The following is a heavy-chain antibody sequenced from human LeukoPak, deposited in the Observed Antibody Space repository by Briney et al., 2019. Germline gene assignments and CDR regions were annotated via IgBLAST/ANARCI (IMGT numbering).Heavy chain of an antibody. CDR3: ARNNYYDSSDRLGYFDY. D-gene: IGHD3-22*01. CDR1: GGSISSYY. V-gene: IGHV4-59*01. Sequence: SETLSLTCTVSGGSISSYYWSWIRQPPGKGLEWIGYIYYSGSTNYNPSLKSRVTISVDTSKNQFSLKLSSVTAADTAVYYCARNNYYDSSDRLGYFDYWGQGTLFTVSS. J-gene: IGHJ4*02. CDR2: IYYSGST.